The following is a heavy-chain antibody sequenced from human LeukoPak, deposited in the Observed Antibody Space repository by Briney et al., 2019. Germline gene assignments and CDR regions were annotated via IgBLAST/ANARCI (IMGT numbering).Heavy chain of an antibody. D-gene: IGHD5-12*01. V-gene: IGHV3-23*01. CDR3: ATESKWLPTY. CDR1: GYTFSDYA. CDR2: ISGVADST. J-gene: IGHJ4*02. Sequence: PGGSLRLSCVGSGYTFSDYAMGWVRQAPGKGLEWVSDISGVADSTHYADSVKGRFTISRDNSKNTLYLQMNSLRAEDTVVYYCATESKWLPTYWGQGTLVTVSS.